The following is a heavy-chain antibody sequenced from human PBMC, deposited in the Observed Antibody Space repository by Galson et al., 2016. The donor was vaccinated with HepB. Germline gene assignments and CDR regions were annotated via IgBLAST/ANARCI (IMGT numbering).Heavy chain of an antibody. D-gene: IGHD4-17*01. V-gene: IGHV1-69*06. CDR3: ATDDYGSTSETYYYYGMDV. Sequence: SVKVSCKASGGTFSKLAISWVRQAPGQGLEWMGGIIPPFGTANYAQKFQGRVTITADKSTNTAYMELGSLRSDDTALYFCATDDYGSTSETYYYYGMDVWGQGTTVTVSS. CDR1: GGTFSKLA. CDR2: IIPPFGTA. J-gene: IGHJ6*02.